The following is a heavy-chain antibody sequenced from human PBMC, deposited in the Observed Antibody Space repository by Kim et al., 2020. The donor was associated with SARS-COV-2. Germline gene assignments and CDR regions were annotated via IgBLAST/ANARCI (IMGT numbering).Heavy chain of an antibody. V-gene: IGHV4-59*13. CDR2: IYYSGST. J-gene: IGHJ4*02. CDR1: GGSISSYY. Sequence: SETLSLTCTVSGGSISSYYWSWIRQPPGKGLEWIGYIYYSGSTNYNPSLKSRVTISVDTSKNQFSLKLSSVTAADTAVYYCARLIDDYGGNPFDYWGQGTLVTVSS. D-gene: IGHD4-17*01. CDR3: ARLIDDYGGNPFDY.